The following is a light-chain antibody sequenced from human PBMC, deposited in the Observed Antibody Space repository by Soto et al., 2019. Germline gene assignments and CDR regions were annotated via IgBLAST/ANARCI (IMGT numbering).Light chain of an antibody. CDR1: NFGSNS. CDR3: QVWDRTTDHV. V-gene: IGLV3-21*02. Sequence: SYELTQPPSVSVAPGQTASIPCGGNNFGSNSVHWYQQKPGQAPALLVYDNSARPSGIPERFSGCNSGNTATLTISRVEAGDEADYYCQVWDRTTDHVFGTGTKVTVL. CDR2: DNS. J-gene: IGLJ1*01.